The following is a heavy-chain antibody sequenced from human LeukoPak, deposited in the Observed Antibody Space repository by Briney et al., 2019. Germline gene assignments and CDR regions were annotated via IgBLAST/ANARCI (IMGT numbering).Heavy chain of an antibody. D-gene: IGHD2-2*01. V-gene: IGHV2-5*02. CDR1: GVSLSTSGVG. CDR2: IYWDDDK. J-gene: IGHJ4*02. CDR3: AHSGGVPAAAGGFDY. Sequence: ESGPTQTIPSQTLTLTCTFSGVSLSTSGVGVGWIRQPPGKALEWPALIYWDDDKRYSPSLKSRLTISKDTSKNQVVLTMTNMDPVDTATYYCAHSGGVPAAAGGFDYWGQRRLDSVSS.